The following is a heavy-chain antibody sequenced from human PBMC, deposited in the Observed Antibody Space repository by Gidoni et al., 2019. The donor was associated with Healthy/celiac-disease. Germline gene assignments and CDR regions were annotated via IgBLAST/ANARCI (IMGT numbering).Heavy chain of an antibody. CDR2: IYYSGST. CDR1: GGSISSSSYY. J-gene: IGHJ4*02. Sequence: QLQLQESGPGLVKPSATLSLTCTLSGGSISSSSYYWGWIRQPPGKGLEWIGSIYYSGSTYYNPSLKSRVTISVDTSKNQFSLKLSSVTAADTAVYYCARRPTLYYDSSGYAPIFDYWGQGTLVTVSS. V-gene: IGHV4-39*01. D-gene: IGHD3-22*01. CDR3: ARRPTLYYDSSGYAPIFDY.